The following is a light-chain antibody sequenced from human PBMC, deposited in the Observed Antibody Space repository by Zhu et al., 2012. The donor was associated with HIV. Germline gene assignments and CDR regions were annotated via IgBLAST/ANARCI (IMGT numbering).Light chain of an antibody. J-gene: IGKJ1*01. CDR1: QGILSA. CDR2: DVS. Sequence: AIQLTQTPPSLSAYVGDRVTITCRASQGILSALAWYQQKPGKPPRLLIYDVSSLQKGVPSRFSGSGSGTDFTLTITNLQPEDFATYYCQQFYNYPLPLRSDGRNRRWT. V-gene: IGKV1D-13*01. CDR3: QQFYNYPLPLRSDGRNRRWT.